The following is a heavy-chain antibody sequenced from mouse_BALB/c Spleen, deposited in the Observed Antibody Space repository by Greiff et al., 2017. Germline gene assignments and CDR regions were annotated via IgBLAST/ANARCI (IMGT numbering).Heavy chain of an antibody. CDR1: GFTFTDYY. J-gene: IGHJ4*01. Sequence: EVKLMESGGGLVQPGGSLRLSCATSGFTFTDYYMSWVRQPPGKALEWLGFIRNKANGYTTEYSASVKGRFTISRDNSQSILYLQMNTLRAEDSATYYCARAPLKPYAMDYWGQGTSVTVSS. D-gene: IGHD1-3*01. V-gene: IGHV7-3*02. CDR2: IRNKANGYTT. CDR3: ARAPLKPYAMDY.